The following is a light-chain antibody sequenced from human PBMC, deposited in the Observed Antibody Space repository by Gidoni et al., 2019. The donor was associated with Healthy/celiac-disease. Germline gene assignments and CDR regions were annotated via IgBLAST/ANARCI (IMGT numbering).Light chain of an antibody. Sequence: DIQMTPSPSSLYASVGDSVTITFRASQSISSYFNWYQQKPVKAPKLLNYAASCLQSGVPSRFSGSASGTDFTLTISSLHPEDFATYYCQQSSSTLLTFGGXTKLEIK. CDR2: AAS. V-gene: IGKV1-39*01. CDR1: QSISSY. CDR3: QQSSSTLLT. J-gene: IGKJ4*01.